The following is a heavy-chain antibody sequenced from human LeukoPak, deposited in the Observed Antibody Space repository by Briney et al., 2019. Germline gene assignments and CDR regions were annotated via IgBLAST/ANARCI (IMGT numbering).Heavy chain of an antibody. D-gene: IGHD6-6*01. CDR3: ARCRVAARPRDPFDY. Sequence: PGGSLRLSCAVSVFTFSDYYMSWIRQAPGKGLEWVSYISSSGSTIYYADSVKGRFTISRDNAKNSLYLQMNSLRAEDTAVYYCARCRVAARPRDPFDYWGQGTLVTVSS. CDR1: VFTFSDYY. CDR2: ISSSGSTI. V-gene: IGHV3-11*01. J-gene: IGHJ4*02.